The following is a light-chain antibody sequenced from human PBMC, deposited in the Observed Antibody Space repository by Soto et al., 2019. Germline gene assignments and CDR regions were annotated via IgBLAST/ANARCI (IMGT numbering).Light chain of an antibody. J-gene: IGKJ4*01. V-gene: IGKV3-20*01. CDR2: GAS. CDR3: QQYDSSPLT. Sequence: EIVLTQSPGTLSLSPGERATLSCRASQSVSSSYLAWYQQKPGQAPRLLIYGASSRATGIPDRFSGSGSGTDSTLTISRLEPEDFAVYYCQQYDSSPLTFGGGTMLEIK. CDR1: QSVSSSY.